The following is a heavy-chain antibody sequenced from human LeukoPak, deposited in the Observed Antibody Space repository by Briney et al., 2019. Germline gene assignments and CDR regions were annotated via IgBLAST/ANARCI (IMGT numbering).Heavy chain of an antibody. CDR3: ARSYAPALYFTNWYPAY. J-gene: IGHJ4*02. CDR1: GFTFSSYA. CDR2: LSDSGTST. D-gene: IGHD1-1*01. V-gene: IGHV3-23*01. Sequence: PGGSLRLSCAASGFTFSSYAMSWVRQAPGKGLEWVSVLSDSGTSTYYADSVKGRFTISRDNSKNTLYLQMNSLRAGDTAIYYCARSYAPALYFTNWYPAYWGQGTLVTASS.